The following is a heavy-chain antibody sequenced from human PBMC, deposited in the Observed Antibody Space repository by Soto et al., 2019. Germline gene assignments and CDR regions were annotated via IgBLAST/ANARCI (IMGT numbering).Heavy chain of an antibody. CDR3: ATTHYYGDYDDDY. CDR2: INANTGGT. D-gene: IGHD4-17*01. J-gene: IGHJ4*02. V-gene: IGHV1-2*02. Sequence: ASVKVSCKAFGYTFTSYYMHWVRQAPGQGLEWMGWINANTGGTDYAQKFQGRVTMTRDTSSSIGYMELSRLRSDDTAVYYCATTHYYGDYDDDYWGQGTLVSVSS. CDR1: GYTFTSYY.